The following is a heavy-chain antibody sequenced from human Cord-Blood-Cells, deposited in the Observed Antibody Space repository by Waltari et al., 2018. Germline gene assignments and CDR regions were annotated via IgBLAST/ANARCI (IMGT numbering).Heavy chain of an antibody. CDR1: GFPFSSYP. D-gene: IGHD3-3*01. CDR3: AREVMIFGVVDY. CDR2: ISYDGSNK. Sequence: VQLVESGGGVVQPGRSLRLSCGASGFPFSSYPTHWVRQAPGKGLEWVAVISYDGSNKYYADSVKGRFTISRDNSKNTLYLQMNSLRAEDTAVYYCAREVMIFGVVDYWGQGTLVTVSS. J-gene: IGHJ4*02. V-gene: IGHV3-30*04.